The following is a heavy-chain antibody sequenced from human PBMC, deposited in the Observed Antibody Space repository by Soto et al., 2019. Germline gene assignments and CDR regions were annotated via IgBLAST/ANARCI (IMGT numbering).Heavy chain of an antibody. V-gene: IGHV3-30-3*01. CDR1: GFTFSSYA. J-gene: IGHJ4*02. CDR3: ARDVSGMVRGVMLFDY. CDR2: ISYDGSNK. Sequence: GGSLRLSCAASGFTFSSYAMHWVRQAPGKGLEWVAVISYDGSNKYYADSVKGRFTISRDNSKNTLYLQMNSLRAEDTAVYYCARDVSGMVRGVMLFDYWGQGTLVTVSS. D-gene: IGHD3-10*01.